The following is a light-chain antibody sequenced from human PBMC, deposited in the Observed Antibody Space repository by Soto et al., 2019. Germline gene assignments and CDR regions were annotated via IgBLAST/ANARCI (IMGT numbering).Light chain of an antibody. CDR2: EGS. Sequence: QSALTQPASVSGSPGQSITISCTGTSSDVGSYNLVSWYQQHPGKAPKLMIYEGSKRPSGVSNRFSGSKSGNTASLTISGLQAEEEADYYCCSYAGSVWVFGGGTKLIVL. V-gene: IGLV2-23*01. CDR3: CSYAGSVWV. J-gene: IGLJ3*02. CDR1: SSDVGSYNL.